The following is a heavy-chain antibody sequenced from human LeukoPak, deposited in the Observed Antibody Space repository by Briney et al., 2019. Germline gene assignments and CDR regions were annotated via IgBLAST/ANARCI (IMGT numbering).Heavy chain of an antibody. CDR3: ARAFSVLKAALGGTFDI. Sequence: SETLSLTCTVSGGSISSYYWGWIRQPAGKGLEWIGRIYTSGSTNYNPSLKSRVTMSVDTSKNQFSLKLSSVTAADTAVYYCARAFSVLKAALGGTFDIWGQGTMVTVSS. CDR1: GGSISSYY. D-gene: IGHD6-13*01. V-gene: IGHV4-4*07. J-gene: IGHJ3*02. CDR2: IYTSGST.